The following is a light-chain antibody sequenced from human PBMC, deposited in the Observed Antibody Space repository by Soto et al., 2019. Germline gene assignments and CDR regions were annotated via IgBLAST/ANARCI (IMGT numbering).Light chain of an antibody. J-gene: IGKJ1*01. Sequence: DIQMSQSPSTLSASVGDRVTITCRASQSISSWLAWYQQKPGKAPKLLIYDASSLESGVPSRFIGSGSGTEFTLTISSLQPDDFATYYCQQYNSHSWTFGQGTKVEIK. CDR3: QQYNSHSWT. CDR2: DAS. CDR1: QSISSW. V-gene: IGKV1-5*01.